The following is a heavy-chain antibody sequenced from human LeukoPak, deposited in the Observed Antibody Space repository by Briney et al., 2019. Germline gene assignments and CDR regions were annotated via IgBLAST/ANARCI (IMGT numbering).Heavy chain of an antibody. CDR2: ISGSGGST. CDR1: GFTFSSYA. Sequence: PGGSLRLSCAASGFTFSSYAMSWVRQAPGKGLELVSAISGSGGSTYYADSVKGRFTISRDNSKNTLYLQMNSLRAEDTAVYYCAKDLGDYYDSSGFFDYWGQGTLVTVSS. V-gene: IGHV3-23*01. CDR3: AKDLGDYYDSSGFFDY. J-gene: IGHJ4*02. D-gene: IGHD3-22*01.